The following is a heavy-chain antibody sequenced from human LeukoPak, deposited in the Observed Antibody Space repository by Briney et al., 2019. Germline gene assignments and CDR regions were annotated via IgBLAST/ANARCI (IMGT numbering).Heavy chain of an antibody. CDR2: IYTSGST. J-gene: IGHJ4*02. D-gene: IGHD2-15*01. CDR1: GGSISSSSYY. CDR3: ARIYCSGGSCYCDY. V-gene: IGHV4-39*07. Sequence: SETLSLTCTVSGGSISSSSYYWGWIRQPPGKGLEWIGRIYTSGSTNYNPSLKSRISMSRDTSKNQLSLELNSVTVADTAVYYCARIYCSGGSCYCDYWGQGTLVTVSS.